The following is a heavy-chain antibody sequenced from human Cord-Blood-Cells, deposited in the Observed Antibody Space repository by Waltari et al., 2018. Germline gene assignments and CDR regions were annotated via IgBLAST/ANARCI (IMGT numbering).Heavy chain of an antibody. CDR3: AREMRGAFDI. CDR2: RSYDGSNK. Sequence: QVQLVESGGGVVQPGRSLRLSCAASGFTFSSYAMHWVRQAPGKGRGWVAVRSYDGSNKYYADSVKGRFTISRDNSKNTLYLQMNSLRAEDTAVYYCAREMRGAFDIWGQGTMVTVSS. J-gene: IGHJ3*02. V-gene: IGHV3-30*04. CDR1: GFTFSSYA.